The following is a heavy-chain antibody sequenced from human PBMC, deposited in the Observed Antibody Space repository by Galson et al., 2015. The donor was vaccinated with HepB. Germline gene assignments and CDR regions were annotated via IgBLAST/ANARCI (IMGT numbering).Heavy chain of an antibody. D-gene: IGHD3-22*01. V-gene: IGHV4-39*07. CDR2: IDYSGRT. CDR3: ARSMYYYDQSGAFDH. CDR1: DDSITSTSHY. J-gene: IGHJ4*02. Sequence: ETLSLTCAVSDDSITSTSHYWGWIRQPPGGGLEWIGSIDYSGRTHDNPSLKSRATILIDTFKNQFSLKLSSVTAADTAVYFCARSMYYYDQSGAFDHWGQGTRVTVSS.